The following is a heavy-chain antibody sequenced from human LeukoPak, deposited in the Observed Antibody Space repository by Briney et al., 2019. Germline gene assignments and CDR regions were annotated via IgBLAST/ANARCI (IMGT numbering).Heavy chain of an antibody. CDR2: INPNSGGT. Sequence: ASVKVSCKASGYIFTGYYIHWVRQAPGQGLEWMGWINPNSGGTNYAQTFQGRVTMTRDTSTSTVYMELSSLRSEDTAVYFCARVSQDSRGYKHVFDYWGQGTLVTVSS. CDR3: ARVSQDSRGYKHVFDY. V-gene: IGHV1-2*02. J-gene: IGHJ4*02. D-gene: IGHD3-22*01. CDR1: GYIFTGYY.